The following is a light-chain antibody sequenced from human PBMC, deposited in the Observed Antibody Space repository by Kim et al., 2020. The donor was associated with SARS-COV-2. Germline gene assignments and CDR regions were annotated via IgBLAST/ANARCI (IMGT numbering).Light chain of an antibody. J-gene: IGLJ2*01. CDR1: ASNIANTY. V-gene: IGLV1-47*02. CDR2: GNT. Sequence: SVTIPCSGGASNIANTYVYWYQHLPGAAPKLLIYGNTQRPSGVPDRFSGSKSGTSASLAISELRPEDEADYCAAWDASLSARLFGGGTQLTVL. CDR3: AAWDASLSARL.